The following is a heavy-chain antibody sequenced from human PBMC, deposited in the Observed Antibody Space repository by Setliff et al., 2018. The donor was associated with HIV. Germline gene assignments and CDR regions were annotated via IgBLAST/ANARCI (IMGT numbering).Heavy chain of an antibody. CDR3: ARGTTLNVVPDAFDI. J-gene: IGHJ3*02. V-gene: IGHV4-59*11. Sequence: PSETLSLTCTVSGASISRHFWAWIRQPPGKGLEWIGTIYDSGSAKHNPSLESRVRISVDTSKNQFSLKLSSVTAADTAVYYCARGTTLNVVPDAFDIWGQGTMVTV. CDR1: GASISRHF. D-gene: IGHD4-17*01. CDR2: IYDSGSA.